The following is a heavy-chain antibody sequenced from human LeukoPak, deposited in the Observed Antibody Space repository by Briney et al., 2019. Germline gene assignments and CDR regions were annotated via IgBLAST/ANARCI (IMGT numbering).Heavy chain of an antibody. D-gene: IGHD2-2*01. CDR2: IIPIFGTA. Sequence: GASVKVSCKASGYTFTSYDINWVRQATGQGLEWMGGIIPIFGTANYAQKFQGRVTITTDESTSTAYMELSSLRSEDTAVYYCARVGCSSTSCYVTPDYWGQGTLVTVSS. CDR1: GYTFTSYD. V-gene: IGHV1-69*05. CDR3: ARVGCSSTSCYVTPDY. J-gene: IGHJ4*02.